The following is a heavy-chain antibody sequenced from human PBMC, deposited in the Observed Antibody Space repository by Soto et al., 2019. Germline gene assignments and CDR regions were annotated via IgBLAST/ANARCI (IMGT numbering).Heavy chain of an antibody. CDR3: ARLGYSSSWYSAIDY. CDR1: GYTFTSYV. D-gene: IGHD6-13*01. V-gene: IGHV1-18*01. J-gene: IGHJ4*02. CDR2: ISAYNGNT. Sequence: ASVKVSCKASGYTFTSYVISWVRQAPGQGLEWMGWISAYNGNTNYAQKLQGRVTMTRDTSTSTVYMELSSLRSEDTAVYYCARLGYSSSWYSAIDYWGQGTLVTVSS.